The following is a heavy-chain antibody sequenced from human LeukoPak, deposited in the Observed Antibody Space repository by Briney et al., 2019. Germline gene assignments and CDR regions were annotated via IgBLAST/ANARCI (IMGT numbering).Heavy chain of an antibody. V-gene: IGHV3-33*01. CDR3: ARGDSYSGRPRGDAFDI. CDR1: GFTFSSHG. J-gene: IGHJ3*02. CDR2: IWYDGSNQ. Sequence: GGSPRLSCAASGFTFSSHGMHWVRQAPGKGLEWVAAIWYDGSNQYYGDSVKGRFTISRDNSKNTLHLQMNTLRADDTAVYYCARGDSYSGRPRGDAFDIWGQGTMVTVSS. D-gene: IGHD1-26*01.